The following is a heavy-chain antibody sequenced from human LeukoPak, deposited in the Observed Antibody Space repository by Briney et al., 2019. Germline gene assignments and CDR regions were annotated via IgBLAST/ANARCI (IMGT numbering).Heavy chain of an antibody. CDR1: GFTFSSCA. D-gene: IGHD1-26*01. CDR2: ISYDGSNK. J-gene: IGHJ4*02. CDR3: AREDGEWELPLY. V-gene: IGHV3-30*04. Sequence: GGSLRLSCAASGFTFSSCAMHWVRQAPGKGLEWVAVISYDGSNKYYADSVKGRFTISRGNSKNTLYLQMNSLRAEDTAVYYCAREDGEWELPLYWGQGTLVTVSS.